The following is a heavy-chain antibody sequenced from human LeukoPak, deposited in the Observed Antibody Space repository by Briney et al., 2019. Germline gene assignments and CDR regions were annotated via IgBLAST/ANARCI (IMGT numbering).Heavy chain of an antibody. CDR1: GFTFSSYA. D-gene: IGHD2-15*01. CDR3: AKDMGSGPHCSGGSCSFDY. CDR2: IWFDRTTE. V-gene: IGHV3-33*03. J-gene: IGHJ4*02. Sequence: GRSLRLSCQTSGFTFSSYAMHWVRQAPGKGLEWVAVIWFDRTTEYYADSVRGRFTISRDNAKNSLYLQMNSLRAEDTALYYCAKDMGSGPHCSGGSCSFDYWGQGTLVTVSS.